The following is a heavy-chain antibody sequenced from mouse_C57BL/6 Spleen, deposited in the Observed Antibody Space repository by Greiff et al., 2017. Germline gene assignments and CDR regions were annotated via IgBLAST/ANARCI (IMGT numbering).Heavy chain of an antibody. CDR1: GYTFTSYW. Sequence: QVQLQQPGTELVKPGASVKLSCKASGYTFTSYWMHWVKQRPGQGLEWIGNINPSNGGTNYNEKFKSKATLTVDKSSSTAYMQLSSLTSEESAVYYCARWSYYGLYAMDYWGQGTSVTVSS. CDR2: INPSNGGT. J-gene: IGHJ4*01. V-gene: IGHV1-53*01. D-gene: IGHD1-1*01. CDR3: ARWSYYGLYAMDY.